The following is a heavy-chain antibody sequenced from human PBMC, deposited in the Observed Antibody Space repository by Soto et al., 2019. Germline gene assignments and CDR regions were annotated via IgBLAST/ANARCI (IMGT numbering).Heavy chain of an antibody. J-gene: IGHJ4*02. CDR1: GFTVSTKY. Sequence: EVQLVESGGGLVQPGGSLRLSCAASGFTVSTKYMSWVRQAPGKGLEWVSVIYSGGSTFYADSVRGRFTISRDNSKNTVKLQMTSLRVEDTAVYYCARDPWAADYWGQGTLVTVSS. V-gene: IGHV3-66*01. D-gene: IGHD3-16*01. CDR2: IYSGGST. CDR3: ARDPWAADY.